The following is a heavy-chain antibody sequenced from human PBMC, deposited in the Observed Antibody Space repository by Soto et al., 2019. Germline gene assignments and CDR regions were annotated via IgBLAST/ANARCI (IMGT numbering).Heavy chain of an antibody. CDR3: ARGREYYYGMDV. J-gene: IGHJ6*02. V-gene: IGHV4-59*01. Sequence: SETLSLTCAVYGGSFSGYYWSWIRQSPGKGLEWIGYIFHSGSTDYNPSLKSRVTISVDTSQSQFSLKLSSVTAADTAVYYCARGREYYYGMDVWGQGTTVTVSS. CDR2: IFHSGST. CDR1: GGSFSGYY.